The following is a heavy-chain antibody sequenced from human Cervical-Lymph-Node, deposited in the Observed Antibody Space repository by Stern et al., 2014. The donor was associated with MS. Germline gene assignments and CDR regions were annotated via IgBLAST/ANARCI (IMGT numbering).Heavy chain of an antibody. CDR3: SLRVTMIVAAAIDY. J-gene: IGHJ4*02. CDR1: GGTFSSYA. Sequence: MQLVESGAEVKKPGSSVKVSCKASGGTFSSYAISWVRQTPGQGLEWMGGIIPILGTANYAQKFQGRVTITADESTSTAYMELSSLRSEDTAVYYCSLRVTMIVAAAIDYWGQGTLVTVSS. V-gene: IGHV1-69*01. CDR2: IIPILGTA. D-gene: IGHD3-22*01.